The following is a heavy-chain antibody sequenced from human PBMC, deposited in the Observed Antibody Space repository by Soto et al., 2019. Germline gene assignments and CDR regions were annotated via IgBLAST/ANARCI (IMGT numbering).Heavy chain of an antibody. Sequence: GGSLRLSCAASGFTFSSYGMHWVRQAPGKGLEWVAVISYDGSNKYYADSVKGRFTISRDNSKNTLYLQMNSLRAEDTAVYYCAKAPRGYSYGPPPFPNYYYYGMDGWGQGTTVTVSS. V-gene: IGHV3-30*18. D-gene: IGHD5-18*01. J-gene: IGHJ6*02. CDR1: GFTFSSYG. CDR2: ISYDGSNK. CDR3: AKAPRGYSYGPPPFPNYYYYGMDG.